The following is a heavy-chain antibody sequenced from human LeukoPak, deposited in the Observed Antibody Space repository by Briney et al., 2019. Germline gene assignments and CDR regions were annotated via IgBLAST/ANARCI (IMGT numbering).Heavy chain of an antibody. CDR1: GFTFSSYW. Sequence: GGSLRLSCAASGFTFSSYWMSWVRQAPGKGLKWVANIKQDGSEKYYVDSVKGRFTISRDNAKNSLYLQMNSLRAEDTAVYYCARVGSSWNYYFDYWGQGTLVTVSS. J-gene: IGHJ4*02. D-gene: IGHD6-13*01. V-gene: IGHV3-7*03. CDR3: ARVGSSWNYYFDY. CDR2: IKQDGSEK.